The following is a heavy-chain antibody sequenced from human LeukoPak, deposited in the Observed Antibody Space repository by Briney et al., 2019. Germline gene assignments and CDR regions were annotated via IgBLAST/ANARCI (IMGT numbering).Heavy chain of an antibody. D-gene: IGHD6-6*01. CDR3: ARDLEYSSSLGY. Sequence: SETLSLTCAVYGGSFSGYYWSWIRQPPGKGLEWIGEINHSGSTNYNPSLKSRGTISVDTSKNQFSLKLSSVTAADMAVYYCARDLEYSSSLGYWGQGTLVTVSS. J-gene: IGHJ4*02. CDR2: INHSGST. CDR1: GGSFSGYY. V-gene: IGHV4-34*01.